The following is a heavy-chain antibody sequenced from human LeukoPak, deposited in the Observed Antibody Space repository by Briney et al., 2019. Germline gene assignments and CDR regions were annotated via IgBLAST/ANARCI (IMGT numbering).Heavy chain of an antibody. V-gene: IGHV1-2*02. CDR1: RYTFTGYY. J-gene: IGHJ4*02. Sequence: ASVKVSCKASRYTFTGYYMHWVRQAPGQGLEWMGWINPNSGGTNYAQKFQGRVTMTRDTSISTAYMELSRLRSDDTAVYYCARDYDFWSGYYFDYWGQGTLVTVSS. CDR3: ARDYDFWSGYYFDY. D-gene: IGHD3-3*01. CDR2: INPNSGGT.